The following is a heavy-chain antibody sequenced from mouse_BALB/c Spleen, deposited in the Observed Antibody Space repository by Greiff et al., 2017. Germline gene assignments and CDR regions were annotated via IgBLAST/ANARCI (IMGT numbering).Heavy chain of an antibody. V-gene: IGHV1-63*01. CDR3: ARRRDYGSSYDY. CDR1: GYAFTNYW. J-gene: IGHJ2*01. CDR2: IYPGSGNT. Sequence: QVQLQQSGAELVRPGTSVKISCKASGYAFTNYWLGWVKQRPGHGLEWIGDIYPGSGNTYYNEKFKGKATLTADKSSSTAYMQLSSLTSEDSAVYFCARRRDYGSSYDYWGQGTTLTVSS. D-gene: IGHD1-1*01.